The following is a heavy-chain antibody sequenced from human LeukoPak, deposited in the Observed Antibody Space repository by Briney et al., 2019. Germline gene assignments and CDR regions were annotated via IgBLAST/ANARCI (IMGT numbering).Heavy chain of an antibody. CDR3: ARDLRDFWSGSFDY. D-gene: IGHD3-3*01. Sequence: GGSLRLSCAASGFTVSSNYMSWVRQAPGKGLGWVSVIYSGGSTYYADSVKGRFTISRDNSKNTLYLQMNSLRAEDTAVYYCARDLRDFWSGSFDYWGQGTLVTVSS. J-gene: IGHJ4*02. V-gene: IGHV3-53*01. CDR1: GFTVSSNY. CDR2: IYSGGST.